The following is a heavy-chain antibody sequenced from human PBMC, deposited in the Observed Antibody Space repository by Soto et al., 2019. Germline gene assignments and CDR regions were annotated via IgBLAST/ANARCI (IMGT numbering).Heavy chain of an antibody. CDR3: ARDEGGDGFDY. J-gene: IGHJ4*02. CDR2: IWYDGSNK. CDR1: GFTFSSYN. V-gene: IGHV3-33*08. Sequence: GSLRLSCAASGFTFSSYNMNWVRQAPGKGLEWVAVIWYDGSNKYYADSVKGRFTISRDNSKNTLYLQMNSLRAEDTAVYYCARDEGGDGFDYWGQGTLVTVSS. D-gene: IGHD3-16*01.